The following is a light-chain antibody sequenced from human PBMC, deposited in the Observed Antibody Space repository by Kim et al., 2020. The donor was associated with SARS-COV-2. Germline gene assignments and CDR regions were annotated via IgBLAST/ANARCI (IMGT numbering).Light chain of an antibody. J-gene: IGKJ1*01. CDR1: QSFSGSH. CDR3: QQYGSTPRT. CDR2: AAS. Sequence: SPGERATLSCRASQSFSGSHLAWYQQKPGQAPRLLIYAASSRATGIPDRFSGSGSGTDFTLTISRLEPEDFAVYYCQQYGSTPRTFGQGTKVDIK. V-gene: IGKV3-20*01.